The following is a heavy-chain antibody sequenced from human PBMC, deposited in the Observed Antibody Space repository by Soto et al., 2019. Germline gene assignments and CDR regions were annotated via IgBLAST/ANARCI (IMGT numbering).Heavy chain of an antibody. CDR1: GYSFTGYY. J-gene: IGHJ1*01. D-gene: IGHD3-16*01. CDR2: INPSGAST. CDR3: ARTLTPNPAEYFQH. Sequence: APVNGSCKASGYSFTGYYSDWVRQAPGQGLEWMGMINPSGASTSYAQKFQGRVTMTRDTSTSTVYMELSSLRSEDTAVYYCARTLTPNPAEYFQHWGQGTLVIVSS. V-gene: IGHV1-46*03.